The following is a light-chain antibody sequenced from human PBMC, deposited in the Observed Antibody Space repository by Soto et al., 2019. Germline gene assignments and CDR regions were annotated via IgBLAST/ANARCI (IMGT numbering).Light chain of an antibody. J-gene: IGLJ1*01. V-gene: IGLV2-11*01. CDR3: CSYAGRYSYV. CDR2: DVN. CDR1: SSDIGRYDY. Sequence: QSVLTQPRSVSGSPGQSVTISCTGTSSDIGRYDYVSWYQQHPGKAPKLMIYDVNERPSGVPGRFSGSKSGNTASLTISGLQADDEADYYCCSYAGRYSYVFGTGTKLTVL.